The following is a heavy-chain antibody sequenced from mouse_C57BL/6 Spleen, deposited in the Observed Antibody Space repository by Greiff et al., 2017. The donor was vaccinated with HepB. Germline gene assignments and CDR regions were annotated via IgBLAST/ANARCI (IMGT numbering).Heavy chain of an antibody. V-gene: IGHV1-54*01. CDR3: ARYDYDAWYFDV. CDR1: GYAFTNYL. D-gene: IGHD2-4*01. J-gene: IGHJ1*03. CDR2: INPGSGGT. Sequence: VQLQQSGAELVRPGTSVKVSCKASGYAFTNYLIEWVKQRPGQGLEWIGVINPGSGGTNYNEKFKGKATLTADKSSSTAYMQLSSLTSEDSAVYFCARYDYDAWYFDVWGTGTTVTVSS.